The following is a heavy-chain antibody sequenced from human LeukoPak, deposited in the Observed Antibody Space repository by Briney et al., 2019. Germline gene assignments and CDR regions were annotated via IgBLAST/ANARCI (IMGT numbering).Heavy chain of an antibody. CDR2: ISYAGSNK. J-gene: IGHJ4*02. CDR1: GFTFSSYA. Sequence: GGSLRLSCAASGFTFSSYAMHWVRQAPGKGLEWVAVISYAGSNKYYANSVKGRFTISRDNSKNTLYLQMNSLRVEDAAVYYCARAPVTSCRGAYCYPFDYWGQGTLVTVSS. D-gene: IGHD2-21*01. V-gene: IGHV3-30*04. CDR3: ARAPVTSCRGAYCYPFDY.